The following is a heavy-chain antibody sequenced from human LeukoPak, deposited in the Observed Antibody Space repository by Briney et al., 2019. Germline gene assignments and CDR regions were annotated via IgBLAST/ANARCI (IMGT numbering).Heavy chain of an antibody. D-gene: IGHD6-13*01. CDR3: VSRVAATHH. CDR1: GFTFNDYY. V-gene: IGHV3-11*04. Sequence: GGSLRLSCAASGFTFNDYYMSWIRQAPGKGLEWVSYISSSRSTIYYADSVKGRFTISRDNARNSLYLQMNSLRAEDTAVYFCVSRVAATHHWGQGTLVTVSS. J-gene: IGHJ5*02. CDR2: ISSSRSTI.